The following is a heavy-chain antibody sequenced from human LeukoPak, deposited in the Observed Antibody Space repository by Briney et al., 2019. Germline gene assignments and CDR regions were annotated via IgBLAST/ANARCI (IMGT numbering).Heavy chain of an antibody. CDR3: ARESSSGAFDY. J-gene: IGHJ4*02. D-gene: IGHD6-19*01. CDR2: IYYSGST. Sequence: SETLSLTCTVSGGSISSYYWSWIRQPPGKGLEWIGYIYYSGSTNYNPSLKSRVTISVDTSKNQFSLKLSSATAADTAVYYCARESSSGAFDYWGQGTLVTVSS. V-gene: IGHV4-59*01. CDR1: GGSISSYY.